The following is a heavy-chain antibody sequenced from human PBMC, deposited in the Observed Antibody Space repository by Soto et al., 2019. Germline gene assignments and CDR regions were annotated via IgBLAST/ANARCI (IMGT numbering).Heavy chain of an antibody. V-gene: IGHV1-69*13. CDR1: GGTFSSYA. CDR2: IIPIFGTA. J-gene: IGHJ5*02. D-gene: IGHD2-2*01. CDR3: AVTKRKSYCSSTSCYMVLGWFDP. Sequence: ASVKVSCKASGGTFSSYAISWVRQAPGQGLEWMGGIIPIFGTANYAQKFQGRVTITADESTSTAYMELSSLRSEDTAVYYCAVTKRKSYCSSTSCYMVLGWFDPWGQGTLVTVSS.